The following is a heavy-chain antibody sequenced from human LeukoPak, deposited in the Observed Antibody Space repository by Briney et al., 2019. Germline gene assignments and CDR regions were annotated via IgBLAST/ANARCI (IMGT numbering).Heavy chain of an antibody. CDR1: GFTFNKAW. V-gene: IGHV3-15*01. D-gene: IGHD3/OR15-3a*01. Sequence: GGSQRLSCAASGFTFNKAWMSWVRQTPGKGLEWVGRIKSKTDGGTTDYAAPVKGRFTISRDDSENTLYLQMNSLKTEDTAVYYCTAGTGYSDFDYWGQGTLVTVSS. CDR3: TAGTGYSDFDY. CDR2: IKSKTDGGTT. J-gene: IGHJ4*02.